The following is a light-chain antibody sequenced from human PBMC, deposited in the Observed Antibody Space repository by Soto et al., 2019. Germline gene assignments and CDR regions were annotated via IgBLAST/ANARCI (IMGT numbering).Light chain of an antibody. CDR1: RSISSW. CDR3: QQYDTYRT. J-gene: IGKJ1*01. V-gene: IGKV1-5*03. Sequence: DIQMTQSPSTLSAFVGDRVTITCRASRSISSWLAWYQLKPGKAPKLLIYKASSLESGVPSRFSGSGSGTESTLTISRVQPDDFGTYYCQQYDTYRTFGQGAKVEIK. CDR2: KAS.